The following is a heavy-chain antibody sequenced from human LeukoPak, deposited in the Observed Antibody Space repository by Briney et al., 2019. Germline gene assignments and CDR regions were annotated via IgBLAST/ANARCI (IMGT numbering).Heavy chain of an antibody. CDR2: NNPSGSST. V-gene: IGHV1-46*01. CDR3: AKEGFDYDILTGYWYYFDY. J-gene: IGHJ4*02. D-gene: IGHD3-9*01. CDR1: GYIFTSYY. Sequence: VSVKVSCKASGYIFTSYYMHWVRQAPGQGLEWMGINNPSGSSTSYAQKFQGRVTMTRDTSTSTVYMELSSLRSEDTAVYYCAKEGFDYDILTGYWYYFDYWGQGTLVTVSS.